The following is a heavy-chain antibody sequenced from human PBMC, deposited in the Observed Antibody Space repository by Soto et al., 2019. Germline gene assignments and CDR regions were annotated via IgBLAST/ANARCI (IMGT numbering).Heavy chain of an antibody. D-gene: IGHD5-12*01. V-gene: IGHV1-69*06. CDR2: IIPIFGTA. J-gene: IGHJ4*02. CDR3: ATDVGRGRSPYYFDY. Sequence: GASVKVSCKASGGTFSSYAISWVRQAPGQGLEWMGGIIPIFGTANYAQKFQGRVTMTEDTSTDTAYMELSSLRSEDTAVYYCATDVGRGRSPYYFDYWGQGTLVTVSS. CDR1: GGTFSSYA.